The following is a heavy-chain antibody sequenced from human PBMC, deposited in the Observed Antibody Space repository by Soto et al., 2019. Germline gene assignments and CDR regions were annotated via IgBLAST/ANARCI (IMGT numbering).Heavy chain of an antibody. V-gene: IGHV3-23*01. CDR3: TKSPRVATVFRWGLDP. CDR1: GFSVSDYA. D-gene: IGHD5-12*01. J-gene: IGHJ5*02. Sequence: GGSLRLSCAASGFSVSDYAIAWVRQAPGKGLEWVSSLSGSETMRQADSVKGRFTISRDNSKNTAYLQMNNLRVEDTALYYCTKSPRVATVFRWGLDPWGQGTLVTVSS. CDR2: LSGSETM.